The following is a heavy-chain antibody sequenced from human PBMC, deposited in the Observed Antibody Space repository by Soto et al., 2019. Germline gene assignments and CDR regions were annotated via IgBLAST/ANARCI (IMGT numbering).Heavy chain of an antibody. J-gene: IGHJ6*02. V-gene: IGHV4-31*03. D-gene: IGHD3-10*01. CDR3: ARDRYYGSGSWGYYYGMDV. CDR1: GGSISSGGYY. Sequence: QVQLQESGPGLVKPSQTLSLTCTVSGGSISSGGYYWSWIRQHPGKGLEWIGYIYYSGSTYYNPSLKSRVTISVDTPRNQFHXKLSSVTAADTAVYYCARDRYYGSGSWGYYYGMDVWGQGTTVTVSS. CDR2: IYYSGST.